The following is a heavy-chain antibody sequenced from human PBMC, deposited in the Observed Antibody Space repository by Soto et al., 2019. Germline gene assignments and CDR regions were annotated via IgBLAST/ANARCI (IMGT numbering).Heavy chain of an antibody. V-gene: IGHV3-30*18. CDR2: ISYDGSNK. CDR3: AKDAGVGWIVVVVAATHLDY. Sequence: GGSLRLSCAASGFTFSSYGMHWVRQAPGKGLEWVAVISYDGSNKYYADSVKGRFTISRDNSKNTLYLQMNRLRAEDTAVYYCAKDAGVGWIVVVVAATHLDYWGQGTLVTVSS. CDR1: GFTFSSYG. D-gene: IGHD2-15*01. J-gene: IGHJ4*02.